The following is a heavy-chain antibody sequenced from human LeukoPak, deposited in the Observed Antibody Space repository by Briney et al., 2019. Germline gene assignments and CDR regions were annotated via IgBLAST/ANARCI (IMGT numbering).Heavy chain of an antibody. Sequence: GGSLRLSCAASGFTFDDYAMHWVRQAPGKGLEWVSGITWNSGKIGYADSVKGRFTISRDNAKNSLYLQMNSLRAEDTAVYYCAELGITMIGGVWGKGTTVTISS. CDR3: AELGITMIGGV. V-gene: IGHV3-9*01. CDR1: GFTFDDYA. J-gene: IGHJ6*04. D-gene: IGHD3-10*02. CDR2: ITWNSGKI.